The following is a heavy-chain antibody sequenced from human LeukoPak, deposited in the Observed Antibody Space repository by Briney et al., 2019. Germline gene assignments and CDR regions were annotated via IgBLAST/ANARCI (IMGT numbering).Heavy chain of an antibody. CDR3: ARETRLPHNDILINRRAFDI. V-gene: IGHV3-30-3*01. Sequence: SGGSLRLSCAASGVTFCTYTIHWVRQAPGKGLEWVAVISNDGHFKYYADSVKGRFTISRDNSKSTLFLQMNSLTIEDTAVYYCARETRLPHNDILINRRAFDIWGQGTILTVSS. CDR1: GVTFCTYT. CDR2: ISNDGHFK. D-gene: IGHD3-9*01. J-gene: IGHJ3*02.